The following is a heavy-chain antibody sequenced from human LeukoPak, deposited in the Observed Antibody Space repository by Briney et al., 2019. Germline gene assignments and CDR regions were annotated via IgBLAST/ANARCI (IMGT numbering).Heavy chain of an antibody. CDR2: INYSGST. CDR1: GGSISSYY. Sequence: SETLSLTCTVSGGSISSYYWSWIRQPPGKGLEWIGDINYSGSTNYNPSLKSRVTISVDTSKNQFSLKLSSVTAADTAVYYCATVGGSGYVYYYYDGMDVWGQGTTVTVSS. V-gene: IGHV4-59*01. D-gene: IGHD3-22*01. CDR3: ATVGGSGYVYYYYDGMDV. J-gene: IGHJ6*02.